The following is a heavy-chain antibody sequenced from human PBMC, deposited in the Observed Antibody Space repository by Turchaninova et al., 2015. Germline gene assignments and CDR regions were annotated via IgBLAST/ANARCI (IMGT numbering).Heavy chain of an antibody. Sequence: QVQLQESGPGLVNPSETLSLTCAVYGYSIISGYYWGWIRPPPGKGREWIGSIWHSVSAYYSPSLKSRVTISVDTSKNQFSLKLSSVTAADTAVYYCARHDKYSSSTNHFDYWGQGTLVTVS. CDR1: GYSIISGYY. CDR3: ARHDKYSSSTNHFDY. CDR2: IWHSVSA. V-gene: IGHV4-38-2*01. J-gene: IGHJ4*02. D-gene: IGHD6-6*01.